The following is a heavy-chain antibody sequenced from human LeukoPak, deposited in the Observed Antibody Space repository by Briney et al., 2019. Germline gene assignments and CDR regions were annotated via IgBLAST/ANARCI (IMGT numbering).Heavy chain of an antibody. D-gene: IGHD3-22*01. V-gene: IGHV3-66*02. Sequence: GGSLRLSRAASGFTVSSNYMGWVRQAPGKGLEWVSVLYSGGSTYYPDSVKGRFTISRDNSQNTLNLQIDSLRPEDTAVYYCARLSDSSIYGAFDIWGHGTMVTVSS. CDR1: GFTVSSNY. J-gene: IGHJ3*02. CDR3: ARLSDSSIYGAFDI. CDR2: LYSGGST.